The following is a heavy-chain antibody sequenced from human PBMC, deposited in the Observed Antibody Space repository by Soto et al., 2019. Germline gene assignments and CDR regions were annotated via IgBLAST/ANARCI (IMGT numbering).Heavy chain of an antibody. CDR2: INPNSGGT. CDR1: GYTFTGYY. CDR3: ARGGGGSRGWFWGVDADKYYFDF. Sequence: ASVKVSCKASGYTFTGYYMHWVRQAPGQGLEWMGWINPNSGGTNYAQKFQGRVTMTRDTSISTAYMELSRLRSDDTAVYYCARGGGGSRGWFWGVDADKYYFDFWGQGTLVTVSS. V-gene: IGHV1-2*02. D-gene: IGHD6-19*01. J-gene: IGHJ4*02.